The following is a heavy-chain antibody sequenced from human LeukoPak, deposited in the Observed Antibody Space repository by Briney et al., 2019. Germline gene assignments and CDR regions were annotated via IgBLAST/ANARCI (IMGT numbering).Heavy chain of an antibody. J-gene: IGHJ4*02. Sequence: PGGSLRLSCAASGFTFSSYAMSWVRQAPGKGLEWVSAISGSGGSTYYADSVKGRFTISRDNSKNTLYLQMNSLRAEDTAVYYCAKPLYSSSWYDGAYWGQGTLVTVSS. D-gene: IGHD6-13*01. CDR1: GFTFSSYA. CDR3: AKPLYSSSWYDGAY. CDR2: ISGSGGST. V-gene: IGHV3-23*01.